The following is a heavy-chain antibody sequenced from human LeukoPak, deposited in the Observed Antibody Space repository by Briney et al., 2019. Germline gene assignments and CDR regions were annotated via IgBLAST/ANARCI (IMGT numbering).Heavy chain of an antibody. CDR3: AKDYYDSSGYYTTGTTTFDY. CDR1: GFTFSSYA. J-gene: IGHJ4*02. V-gene: IGHV3-23*01. Sequence: PGGSLRLSCAASGFTFSSYAMSWVRQAPGKGLEWVSAISGSGGSTYYADSVKGRFTIPRDNSKNTLYLQMNSLRAEDTAVYYCAKDYYDSSGYYTTGTTTFDYWGQGTLVTVSS. CDR2: ISGSGGST. D-gene: IGHD3-22*01.